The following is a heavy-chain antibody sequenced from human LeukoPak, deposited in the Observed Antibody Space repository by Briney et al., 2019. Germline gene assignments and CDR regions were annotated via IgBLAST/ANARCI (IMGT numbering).Heavy chain of an antibody. CDR1: GGSVSSGSYY. Sequence: SETLSLTCTVSGGSVSSGSYYWSWIRQPPGKGLEWIGYIYYSGSTNYNPSLKSRVTISVDTSKNQFSLKVSSVTAADTAVYYCARGHYGSGIHQGAFDIWGQGTIVTVSS. CDR3: ARGHYGSGIHQGAFDI. V-gene: IGHV4-61*01. J-gene: IGHJ3*02. CDR2: IYYSGST. D-gene: IGHD3-10*01.